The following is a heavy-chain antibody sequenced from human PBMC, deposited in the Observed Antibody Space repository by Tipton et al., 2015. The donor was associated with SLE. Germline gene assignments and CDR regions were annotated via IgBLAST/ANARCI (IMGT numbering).Heavy chain of an antibody. V-gene: IGHV3-23*01. CDR2: ISGSGGST. CDR3: AKDGPPTYYYDSSGYYCLDY. J-gene: IGHJ4*02. Sequence: GSLRLSCAASGFTFSSYAMSWVRQAPGKGLEWVSAISGSGGSTYYADSVKGRFTISRDNSKNTLYLQMNSLRAEDTAVYYCAKDGPPTYYYDSSGYYCLDYWGQGTLVTVSS. CDR1: GFTFSSYA. D-gene: IGHD3-22*01.